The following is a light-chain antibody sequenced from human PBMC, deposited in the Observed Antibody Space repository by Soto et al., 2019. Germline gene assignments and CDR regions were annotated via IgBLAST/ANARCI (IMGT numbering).Light chain of an antibody. CDR3: QQSYSTKVA. Sequence: DIQMTQSPSSLSASVGDRVTITCRASQSISSYLNWYQQKPGKAPKLLIYAASSLQSGVPSRFSGSGSWTDFTLNISSLQPEDFPTYYCQQSYSTKVAFGPGTKVDIK. CDR1: QSISSY. J-gene: IGKJ3*01. CDR2: AAS. V-gene: IGKV1-39*01.